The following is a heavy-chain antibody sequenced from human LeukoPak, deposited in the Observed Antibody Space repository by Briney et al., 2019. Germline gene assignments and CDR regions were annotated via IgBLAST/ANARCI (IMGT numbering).Heavy chain of an antibody. D-gene: IGHD3-9*01. V-gene: IGHV4-34*01. CDR2: INHSGST. CDR3: ARGRLDYDILTGYLSGWFDP. Sequence: PSETLSLTCAVYGGSFSGYYWSWIRQPPGKGLEWIGEINHSGSTNYNPSLTSRVTISVDTSKNQFSLKLSSVTAADTAVYYCARGRLDYDILTGYLSGWFDPWGQGTLVTVSS. J-gene: IGHJ5*02. CDR1: GGSFSGYY.